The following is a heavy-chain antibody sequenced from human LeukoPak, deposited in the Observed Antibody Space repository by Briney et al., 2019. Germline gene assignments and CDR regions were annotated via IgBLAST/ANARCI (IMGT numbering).Heavy chain of an antibody. V-gene: IGHV3-7*01. J-gene: IGHJ4*02. CDR2: IKQDGSEK. Sequence: GGSLRLSCAASGFTFSSDWMSWVRQAPGKGLEWVANIKQDGSEKYYVDSVKGRFTISRDNAKNSLYLQMNSLRAEDTAVYYCARDKLPVDYWGQGTLVTVSS. CDR1: GFTFSSDW. D-gene: IGHD2-15*01. CDR3: ARDKLPVDY.